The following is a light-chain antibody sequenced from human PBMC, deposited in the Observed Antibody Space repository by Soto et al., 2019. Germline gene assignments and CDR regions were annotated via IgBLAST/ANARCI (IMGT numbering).Light chain of an antibody. V-gene: IGKV3-20*01. CDR2: GAS. Sequence: EIVLTQSPGTLSLSPGERATLSCRASQSIASTYLAWYRQKPGQAPRHLIYGASIRATGIPDRFSGSGSGTDFTLTISRLEPEDFAVFFCQWYGRSPRTFGQGTKVEIK. CDR3: QWYGRSPRT. J-gene: IGKJ1*01. CDR1: QSIASTY.